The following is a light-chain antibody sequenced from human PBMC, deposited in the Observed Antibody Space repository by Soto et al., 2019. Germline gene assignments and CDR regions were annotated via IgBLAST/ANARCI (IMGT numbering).Light chain of an antibody. CDR2: KAS. CDR3: QQYYSYAWT. CDR1: QSISEW. V-gene: IGKV1-5*03. Sequence: DIQMTQSPSTLSASVGDRVTITCRASQSISEWMAWYQQKPGKAPKLLIYKASSLESGVPSRFSGSGSGTEFTLTISSLQPDDFATYYCQQYYSYAWTFGQGTKVEIK. J-gene: IGKJ1*01.